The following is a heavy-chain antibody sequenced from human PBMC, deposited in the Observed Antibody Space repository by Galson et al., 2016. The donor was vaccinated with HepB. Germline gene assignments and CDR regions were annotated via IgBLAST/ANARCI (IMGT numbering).Heavy chain of an antibody. CDR2: ISRSGDST. V-gene: IGHV3-23*01. D-gene: IGHD3-10*01. CDR1: GGSISSSTYH. J-gene: IGHJ6*04. Sequence: ETLFLTCTVSGGSISSSTYHWGWIRQPPGNGLEVVSGISRSGDSTEYADSVKGRFTISRDNSKNTLSLQMNSLTADDTAIYYCVQGSPAPAVWGKGTTVTVSS. CDR3: VQGSPAPAV.